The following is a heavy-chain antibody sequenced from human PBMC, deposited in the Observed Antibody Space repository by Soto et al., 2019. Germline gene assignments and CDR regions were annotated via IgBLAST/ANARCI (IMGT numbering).Heavy chain of an antibody. Sequence: QVQLVESGGGLVKPGGSLRLSCVASGFTFSDHYMTWIRQAPGKGLEWLSYISTSSSYTNYADSVKGRFTISRDNAMNSLYLQVNSLRAEDTAVYYCARLRLTGYFDYWGRGTLVTVSS. J-gene: IGHJ4*02. CDR3: ARLRLTGYFDY. CDR1: GFTFSDHY. V-gene: IGHV3-11*05. CDR2: ISTSSSYT.